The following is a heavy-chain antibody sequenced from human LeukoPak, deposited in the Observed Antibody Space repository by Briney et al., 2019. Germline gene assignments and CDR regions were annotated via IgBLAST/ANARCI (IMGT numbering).Heavy chain of an antibody. J-gene: IGHJ4*02. CDR1: GFTFDDYA. CDR2: ISWNSGSI. D-gene: IGHD3-22*01. Sequence: GGSLRLSCAASGFTFDDYAMHWVRQAPGKGLEWVSGISWNSGSIGYADSVKGRFTISRDNAKNSLYLQMNSLRAEDTALYYCALLDSSVSFARWGQGTLATVSS. CDR3: ALLDSSVSFAR. V-gene: IGHV3-9*01.